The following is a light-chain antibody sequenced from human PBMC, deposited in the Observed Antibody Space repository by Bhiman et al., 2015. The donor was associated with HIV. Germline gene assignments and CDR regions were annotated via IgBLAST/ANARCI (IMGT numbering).Light chain of an antibody. J-gene: IGLJ1*01. CDR2: KDT. CDR3: QAWDSSTARV. Sequence: SYELTQPPSVSVSPGKTARITCSGDALPKQFAYWYQQKPGQAPVLVMSKDTERPSGIPERFSGSNSGNTATLTISGTQAMDEADYYCQAWDSSTARVFGTGTKVTVL. V-gene: IGLV3-1*01. CDR1: ALPKQF.